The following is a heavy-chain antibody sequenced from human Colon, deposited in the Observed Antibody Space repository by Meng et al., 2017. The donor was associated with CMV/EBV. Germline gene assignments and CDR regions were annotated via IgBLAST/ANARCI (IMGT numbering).Heavy chain of an antibody. J-gene: IGHJ4*02. CDR3: ARDGGYYDSSRTYPVGLDY. Sequence: SETLSLTCTVSGGSISSFYWHWIRQSPGKGLEWIGYISYSGTTNYNPSLKSRVTISQDTSKNQFSLKLTSVTPADTAVYYCARDGGYYDSSRTYPVGLDYWGQGTLVTVSS. CDR2: ISYSGTT. D-gene: IGHD3-22*01. V-gene: IGHV4-59*01. CDR1: GGSISSFY.